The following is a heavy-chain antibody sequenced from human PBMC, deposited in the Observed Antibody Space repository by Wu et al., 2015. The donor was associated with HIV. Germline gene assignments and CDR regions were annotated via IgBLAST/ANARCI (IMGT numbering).Heavy chain of an antibody. V-gene: IGHV1-18*01. Sequence: VQLVQSGGEVKKPGASVEVACKSSGYIFSDFGIHWVRQGPGEGLEWMGWISAQNGNRKYAQKFQGRVTMTTETSSSTAYMELRSLRSDDTAMYFCARGHYYDTSSSPMYWGPGTRVIVSS. D-gene: IGHD3-22*01. CDR1: GYIFSDFG. J-gene: IGHJ4*02. CDR3: ARGHYYDTSSSPMY. CDR2: ISAQNGNR.